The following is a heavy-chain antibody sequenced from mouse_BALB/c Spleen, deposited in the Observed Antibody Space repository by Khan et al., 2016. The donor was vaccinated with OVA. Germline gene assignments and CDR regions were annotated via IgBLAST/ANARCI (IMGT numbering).Heavy chain of an antibody. J-gene: IGHJ4*01. Sequence: EVKLEVSGPGLVKPSQSLSLTCTVTGYSITSGYAWNWIRQFPGNKLEWMGYISYSGSTSYNPSLRSRISITRDTSKNQFFLQLNSVTTEDTATYYCARQNYYGYAMDYWGQGTSVTVSS. CDR2: ISYSGST. CDR3: ARQNYYGYAMDY. V-gene: IGHV3-2*02. CDR1: GYSITSGYA. D-gene: IGHD1-1*01.